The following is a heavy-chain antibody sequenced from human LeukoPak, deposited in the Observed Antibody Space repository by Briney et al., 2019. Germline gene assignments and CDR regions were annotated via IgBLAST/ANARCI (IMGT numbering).Heavy chain of an antibody. CDR1: GYTFTGYY. CDR3: ARVAGIQLWNNWFDP. V-gene: IGHV1-2*02. J-gene: IGHJ5*02. CDR2: INPNSGGT. D-gene: IGHD5-18*01. Sequence: ASVKVSCKVSGYTFTGYYMHWVRQAPGQGLEWMGWINPNSGGTNYAQKFQGRVTMTRDTSISTAYMEPSRLRSDDTAVYYCARVAGIQLWNNWFDPWGQGTLVTVSS.